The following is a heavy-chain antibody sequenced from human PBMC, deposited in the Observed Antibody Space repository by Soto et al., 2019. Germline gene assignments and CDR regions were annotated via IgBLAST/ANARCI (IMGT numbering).Heavy chain of an antibody. CDR3: AKDDGGLYYGMDV. J-gene: IGHJ6*02. CDR1: GFTFSSYG. D-gene: IGHD3-3*01. Sequence: QVQLVESGGGVVQPGRSLRLSCAASGFTFSSYGMHWGRQAPGKGLEWVAVISYDGSNKYYADSVKGRFTNSRDNSKNTLYLEMNSLRAEDTAVYYCAKDDGGLYYGMDVWGQGTTVTVSS. V-gene: IGHV3-30*18. CDR2: ISYDGSNK.